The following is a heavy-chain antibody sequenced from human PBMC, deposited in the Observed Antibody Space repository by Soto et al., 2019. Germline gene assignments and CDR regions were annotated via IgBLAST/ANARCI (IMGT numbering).Heavy chain of an antibody. CDR1: GFTFSSYA. CDR3: AKDLCSSVSYGYYYYYMDV. Sequence: GGSLRLSCAASGFTFSSYAMSWVRQAPGKGLEWVSAISGSGGSTYYADSVKGRFTISRDNSKNTLYLQMNSLRAEDTAVYYCAKDLCSSVSYGYYYYYMDVWGKGTTVTVSS. V-gene: IGHV3-23*01. J-gene: IGHJ6*03. CDR2: ISGSGGST. D-gene: IGHD4-17*01.